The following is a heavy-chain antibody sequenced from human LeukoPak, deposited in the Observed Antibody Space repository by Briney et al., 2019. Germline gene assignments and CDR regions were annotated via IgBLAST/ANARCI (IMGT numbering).Heavy chain of an antibody. CDR3: AREGFDY. V-gene: IGHV1-46*03. CDR2: INPSGGST. Sequence: ASVKVSRKASGYTFSTYYMHWVRQAPGQGLEWMGIINPSGGSTNYAQKFQGRFTMSTDTSTSTVYMELSSLRSEDTAVYYCAREGFDYWGQGTLVTVSS. J-gene: IGHJ4*02. CDR1: GYTFSTYY.